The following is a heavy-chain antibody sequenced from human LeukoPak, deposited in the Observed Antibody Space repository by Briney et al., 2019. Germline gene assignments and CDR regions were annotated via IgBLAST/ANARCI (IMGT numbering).Heavy chain of an antibody. D-gene: IGHD3-16*01. Sequence: GGSLRLSCAASGFTFSGFAMTWVRQAPGKGLEWVSSIGSDYKTHYSESVKGRFAISRDNSKSTLFLQMNSLRAEDTALYYCASGYDYVWGSYDYWGQGTLVTVSS. CDR3: ASGYDYVWGSYDY. V-gene: IGHV3-23*01. CDR2: IGSDYKT. J-gene: IGHJ4*02. CDR1: GFTFSGFA.